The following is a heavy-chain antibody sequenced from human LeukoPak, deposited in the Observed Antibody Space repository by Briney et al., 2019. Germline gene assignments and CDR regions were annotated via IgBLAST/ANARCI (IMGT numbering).Heavy chain of an antibody. CDR1: GFTLSSYG. CDR2: IKQDGSEK. D-gene: IGHD6-19*01. V-gene: IGHV3-7*01. J-gene: IGHJ4*02. Sequence: GGPLRLSCAASGFTLSSYGRSGVGRAQGKGREGVANIKQDGSEKYYVDSVKGRFTISRDNAKNSLYLQMNSLRAEDTAVYYCASSLSSSGWYGGNYFDYWGQGTLVTVSS. CDR3: ASSLSSSGWYGGNYFDY.